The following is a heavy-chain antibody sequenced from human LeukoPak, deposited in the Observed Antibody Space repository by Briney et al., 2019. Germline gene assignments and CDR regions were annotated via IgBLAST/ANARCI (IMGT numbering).Heavy chain of an antibody. CDR1: GFTFSSYW. D-gene: IGHD6-13*01. J-gene: IGHJ3*02. CDR3: ARGLGQQLVQTAFDI. V-gene: IGHV3-7*01. Sequence: PGGSLRLSCAASGFTFSSYWMSWVRQAPGKGLEWVANIKQDGSEKYYVDSVKGRFTISRDNAKNSLYLQMNSLRAEDTAVYYCARGLGQQLVQTAFDIWGQGTMVTVSS. CDR2: IKQDGSEK.